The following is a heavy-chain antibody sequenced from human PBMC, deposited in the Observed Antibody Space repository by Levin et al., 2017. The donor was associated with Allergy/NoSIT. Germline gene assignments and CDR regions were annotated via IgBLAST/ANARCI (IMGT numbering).Heavy chain of an antibody. J-gene: IGHJ4*02. CDR3: ARGPDSKKLGY. CDR2: MYSSGST. Sequence: NPGGSLRLSCSVSSGSFSSYFWSWIRQSPGKGLEWIGYMYSSGSTSYNPSLKSRATISVDTSKNQCSLKLSSVTAADTAVYYCARGPDSKKLGYWGQGTLVTVSS. V-gene: IGHV4-59*01. D-gene: IGHD6-13*01. CDR1: SGSFSSYF.